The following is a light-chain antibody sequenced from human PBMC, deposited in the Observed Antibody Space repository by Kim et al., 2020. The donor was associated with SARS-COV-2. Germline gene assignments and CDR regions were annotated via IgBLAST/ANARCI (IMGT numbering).Light chain of an antibody. Sequence: DIQMTQSPSSVSASVGDRVTITCRASQAIGNHLAWYQQKPGTAPKRLIYGASSLQSGVPSRFSGSGSGTEFTLTISSLQPEDFTTYYCLYHNKHLLNFGGGTKVDIK. V-gene: IGKV1-17*01. CDR1: QAIGNH. CDR3: LYHNKHLLN. J-gene: IGKJ4*01. CDR2: GAS.